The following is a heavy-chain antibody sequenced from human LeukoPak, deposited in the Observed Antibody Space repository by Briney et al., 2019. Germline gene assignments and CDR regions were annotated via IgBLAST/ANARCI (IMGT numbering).Heavy chain of an antibody. CDR1: EFTFSSYG. Sequence: GRSLRLSCAASEFTFSSYGMHWVRQAPGKGLEWVAVISFDGSNEYYADSVKGRLTISRDNSKNTLFLQMNSLRAEDTAVYYCAKDLIAGADINYYYGMDVWGQGTTVTVSS. CDR2: ISFDGSNE. CDR3: AKDLIAGADINYYYGMDV. V-gene: IGHV3-30*18. J-gene: IGHJ6*02. D-gene: IGHD6-19*01.